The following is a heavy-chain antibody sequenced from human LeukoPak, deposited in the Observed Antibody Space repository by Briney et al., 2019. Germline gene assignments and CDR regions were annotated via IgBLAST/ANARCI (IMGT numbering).Heavy chain of an antibody. Sequence: KASETLSLTCAVYGGSFSGYYWNWIRQPPGKGLEWIGEVNHSGSTNYNPSLKSRVTISVDTSKNQFSLKLRSVTAADTAVYYCAIRPLRTWNYRDYYYFYMDVWGKGTTVTVSS. CDR2: VNHSGST. CDR3: AIRPLRTWNYRDYYYFYMDV. D-gene: IGHD1-7*01. V-gene: IGHV4-34*01. CDR1: GGSFSGYY. J-gene: IGHJ6*03.